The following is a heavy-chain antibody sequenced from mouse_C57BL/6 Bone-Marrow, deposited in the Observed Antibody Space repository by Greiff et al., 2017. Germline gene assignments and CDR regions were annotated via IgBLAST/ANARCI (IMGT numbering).Heavy chain of an antibody. J-gene: IGHJ3*01. CDR1: GYTFTSYW. Sequence: QVQLKQPGAELVKPGASVKLSCKASGYTFTSYWMQWVKQRPGQGLEWIGEIDPSDSYTNYNQKFKGKATLTVDTSSSTAYMQLSSLTSEDSAVYYGARGWRPWFAYWGQGTLVTVSA. D-gene: IGHD2-3*01. V-gene: IGHV1-50*01. CDR3: ARGWRPWFAY. CDR2: IDPSDSYT.